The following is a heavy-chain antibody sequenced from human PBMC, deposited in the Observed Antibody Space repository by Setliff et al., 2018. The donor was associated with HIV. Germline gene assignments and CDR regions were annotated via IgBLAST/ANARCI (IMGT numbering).Heavy chain of an antibody. J-gene: IGHJ2*01. CDR2: FNPEEGKT. CDR1: GYTLSELS. D-gene: IGHD3-10*01. Sequence: ASVKVSCKISGYTLSELSMHWVRQAPGKGLEWMVGFNPEEGKTIYAQKFQGRVTMTEDTSTGTTFMDLNNLRSEDTAVYYCAASISSRHYYGSALWGRGTLVTVSS. V-gene: IGHV1-24*01. CDR3: AASISSRHYYGSAL.